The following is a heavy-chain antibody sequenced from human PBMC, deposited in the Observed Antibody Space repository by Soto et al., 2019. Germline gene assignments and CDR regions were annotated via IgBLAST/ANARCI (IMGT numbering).Heavy chain of an antibody. CDR2: ISGSGGST. CDR1: GFTFSSYA. V-gene: IGHV3-23*01. J-gene: IGHJ5*01. Sequence: TASGFTFSSYAMSWVRQAPGKGLAWVSAISGSGGSTFYADSVKGRFTISRGTSKNTLFLQTNSLRAEDTAVYSCAKYRGRGYDGFDSWGQGTLVTVSS. CDR3: AKYRGRGYDGFDS. D-gene: IGHD5-12*01.